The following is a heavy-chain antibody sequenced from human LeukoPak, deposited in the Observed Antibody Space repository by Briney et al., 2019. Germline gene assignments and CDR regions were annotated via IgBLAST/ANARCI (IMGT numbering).Heavy chain of an antibody. CDR1: GGSLTSYY. D-gene: IGHD3-10*01. J-gene: IGHJ6*03. Sequence: SETLSLPCTVSGGSLTSYYWSWIRRSPGKGLEYIGYIHLSGSTRYNPSLTSRVTLSMDTSKNQFSLKLNSVTAADTAIYYCARLGFGGLLSHYYYYIDVWGKGTTVTVSS. V-gene: IGHV4-59*01. CDR3: ARLGFGGLLSHYYYYIDV. CDR2: IHLSGST.